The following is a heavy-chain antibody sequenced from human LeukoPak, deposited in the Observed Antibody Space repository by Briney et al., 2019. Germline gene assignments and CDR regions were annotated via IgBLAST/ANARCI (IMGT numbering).Heavy chain of an antibody. D-gene: IGHD3-3*01. CDR2: INTKSGRT. CDR3: ARADFIDAGPYLIGP. Sequence: LVASVKVSCKTSGYSFTDYYIHWVRQAPGQGLEWMGWINTKSGRTSSARKFQGRVTMTRDPSITTVYMDMAWLTSDDTAIYFCARADFIDAGPYLIGPWGQGTLVTVSS. CDR1: GYSFTDYY. V-gene: IGHV1-2*03. J-gene: IGHJ5*02.